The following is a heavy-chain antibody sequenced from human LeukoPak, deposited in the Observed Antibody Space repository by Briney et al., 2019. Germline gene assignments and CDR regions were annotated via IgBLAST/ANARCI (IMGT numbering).Heavy chain of an antibody. CDR3: RAVAGTEIDY. Sequence: ASVTVSCTVSGYTLTELSMHWVRQAPGKGREWMGGFDPEDGETIYAQKFQGRVTMTEDTSTDTAYMELSSLRSEDTAVYYCRAVAGTEIDYWGQGTLVTVSA. CDR1: GYTLTELS. J-gene: IGHJ4*02. D-gene: IGHD6-19*01. V-gene: IGHV1-24*01. CDR2: FDPEDGET.